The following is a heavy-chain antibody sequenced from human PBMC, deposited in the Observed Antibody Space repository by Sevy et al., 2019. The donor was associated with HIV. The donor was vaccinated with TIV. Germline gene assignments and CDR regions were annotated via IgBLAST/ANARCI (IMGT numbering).Heavy chain of an antibody. V-gene: IGHV3-30*04. J-gene: IGHJ6*02. D-gene: IGHD1-7*01. CDR1: GFSLSTYA. CDR2: ISHDGRNK. CDR3: ARVSNNWDWYGMDV. Sequence: GGSLRLSCAASGFSLSTYAMDWVRQAPGKGPEWVAVISHDGRNKYYADAVKGRFTISRDNSKNTVDLQMNSLRAEDTAIYYWARVSNNWDWYGMDVWGQGTTVTVSS.